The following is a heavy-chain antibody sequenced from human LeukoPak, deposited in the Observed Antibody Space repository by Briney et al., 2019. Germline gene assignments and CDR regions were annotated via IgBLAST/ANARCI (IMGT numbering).Heavy chain of an antibody. Sequence: ASVKVSCKASGYTFTSYGISWVRQAPGQGLEWMGWISAYNGNTNYAQKLQGRVTMTTDTSTCTAYMELRSLRSDDTAVYYCARWGSGYYYAEYYFDYWGQGTLVTVSS. CDR2: ISAYNGNT. D-gene: IGHD3-22*01. J-gene: IGHJ4*02. CDR3: ARWGSGYYYAEYYFDY. CDR1: GYTFTSYG. V-gene: IGHV1-18*01.